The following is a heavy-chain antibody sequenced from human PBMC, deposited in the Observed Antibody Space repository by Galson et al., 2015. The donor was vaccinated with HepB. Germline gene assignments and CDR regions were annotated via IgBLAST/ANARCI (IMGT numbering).Heavy chain of an antibody. D-gene: IGHD4-11*01. J-gene: IGHJ6*02. V-gene: IGHV3-73*01. Sequence: SLRLSCAASGCAFSGSAMHWVRQASGEGLEGVGRIRSKGDSYVTAYAASVKGRITISRDDSKNTAYLQMNSLKTEDTAVYYCTRANDYSDYYGMDVWGQGTTVTVSS. CDR3: TRANDYSDYYGMDV. CDR1: GCAFSGSA. CDR2: IRSKGDSYVT.